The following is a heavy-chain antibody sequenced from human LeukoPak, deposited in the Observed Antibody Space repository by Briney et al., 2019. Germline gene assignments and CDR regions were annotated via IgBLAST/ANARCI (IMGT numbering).Heavy chain of an antibody. D-gene: IGHD3-10*01. Sequence: PGGSLRLSCAASGFIFSSYWIHWVRQAPGKGLVWVSRINSDGSSTTYADSVKGRFTISRDNAENTVYLQMNSLRGEDTAVYYCARGVTYGSGSYCDHWGQGTVVTVSS. CDR3: ARGVTYGSGSYCDH. CDR1: GFIFSSYW. CDR2: INSDGSST. J-gene: IGHJ4*02. V-gene: IGHV3-74*01.